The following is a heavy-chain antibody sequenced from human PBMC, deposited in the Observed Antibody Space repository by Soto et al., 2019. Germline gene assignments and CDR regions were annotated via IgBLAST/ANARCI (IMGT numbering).Heavy chain of an antibody. V-gene: IGHV3-48*03. CDR3: VKEYCTGGTCFDAFDL. Sequence: EAELAESGGGLVQPGGSLTLSCAASGFIFSDYEVDWVRQAPGRGPEWISYISDGGTTIYYAASVKGRFTISRDDAKKSLYLHMNNLRVDDTAIYFCVKEYCTGGTCFDAFDLWGQGTVVTVSS. J-gene: IGHJ3*01. CDR1: GFIFSDYE. CDR2: ISDGGTTI. D-gene: IGHD2-8*02.